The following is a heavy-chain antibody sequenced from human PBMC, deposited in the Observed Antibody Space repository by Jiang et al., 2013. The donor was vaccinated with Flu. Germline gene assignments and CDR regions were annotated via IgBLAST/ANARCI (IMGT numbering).Heavy chain of an antibody. CDR1: GGSFSGYY. CDR3: AVGIGTGLSPVRY. V-gene: IGHV4-34*01. D-gene: IGHD2-21*01. J-gene: IGHJ4*02. Sequence: LLKPSETLSLTCAVYGGSFSGYYWSWIRQPPGKGLEWIGEINHSGSTNYNPSLKSRVTISVDTSKNQFSLKLSSVTAADTAVYYCAVGIGTGLSPVRYWGQGTLVTVSS. CDR2: INHSGST.